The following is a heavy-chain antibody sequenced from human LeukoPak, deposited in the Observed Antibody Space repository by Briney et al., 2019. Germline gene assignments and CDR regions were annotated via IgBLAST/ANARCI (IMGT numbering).Heavy chain of an antibody. CDR1: GDSISSSSYF. CDR2: IYYSGTT. V-gene: IGHV4-39*02. CDR3: ARNIVGAHPD. Sequence: KPSETLSLTCTASGDSISSSSYFWDLVRQPPGKGLEWIGSIYYSGTTYSNPSLKSRVTISVDTSKNLFSLNLGSVTAADTAVYYCARNIVGAHPDWGQGTLVTVSS. D-gene: IGHD1-26*01. J-gene: IGHJ4*02.